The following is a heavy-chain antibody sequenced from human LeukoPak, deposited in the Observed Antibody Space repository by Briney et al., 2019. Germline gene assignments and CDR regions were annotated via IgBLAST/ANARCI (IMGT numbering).Heavy chain of an antibody. D-gene: IGHD6-19*01. CDR1: GGSISSYY. CDR2: IYTSGST. CDR3: ARDRISGWDRTPAHNWFDP. J-gene: IGHJ5*02. Sequence: PSETLSLTCTVSGGSISSYYWSWIRQPAGKGLEWIGRIYTSGSTNYNPSLKSRVTMSVDTSKNQLSLKLSSVTAADTAVYYCARDRISGWDRTPAHNWFDPWGQGTLVTVSS. V-gene: IGHV4-4*07.